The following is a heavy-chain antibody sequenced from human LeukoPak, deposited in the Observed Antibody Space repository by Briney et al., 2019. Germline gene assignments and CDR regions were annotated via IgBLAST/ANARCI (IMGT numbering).Heavy chain of an antibody. D-gene: IGHD3-10*01. V-gene: IGHV1-2*02. J-gene: IGHJ5*02. Sequence: ASVKVSCKASGYTFTGCYMHWVRQAPGQGLEWMGWINPNSGGTNYAQKFQGRVTMTRDTSISTAYMVLSRLRSDDTAVYYCARDMGVKGIILWANWFDPWGQGTLVTVSS. CDR2: INPNSGGT. CDR3: ARDMGVKGIILWANWFDP. CDR1: GYTFTGCY.